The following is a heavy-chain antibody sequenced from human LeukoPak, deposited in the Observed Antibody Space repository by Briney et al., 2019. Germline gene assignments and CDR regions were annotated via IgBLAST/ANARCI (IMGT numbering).Heavy chain of an antibody. CDR3: ARSDSSGFKNDY. Sequence: GASVKVSCKASGYTFTGYYMHWVRHAPGQGLEWMGWINPNSGGTNYAQKFQGRVTMTRDTSISTAYMELSRLRSDDTAVYYCARSDSSGFKNDYWGQGTLVTVSS. D-gene: IGHD3-22*01. CDR2: INPNSGGT. V-gene: IGHV1-2*02. CDR1: GYTFTGYY. J-gene: IGHJ4*02.